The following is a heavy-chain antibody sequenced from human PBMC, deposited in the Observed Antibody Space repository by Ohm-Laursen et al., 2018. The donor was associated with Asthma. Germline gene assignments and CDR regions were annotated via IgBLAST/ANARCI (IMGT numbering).Heavy chain of an antibody. CDR2: INPLGYEK. J-gene: IGHJ4*02. CDR1: GVAFTDSW. D-gene: IGHD1-26*01. V-gene: IGHV3-7*01. CDR3: VTDAWWSYVH. Sequence: LSLTCAASGVAFTDSWMSWVRQLPGGSLEWVAKINPLGYEKYYMDSVRGRFTVSRDNAKNSLYLEMNSLRVEGTAVYYCVTDAWWSYVHWGLGTLVTVSS.